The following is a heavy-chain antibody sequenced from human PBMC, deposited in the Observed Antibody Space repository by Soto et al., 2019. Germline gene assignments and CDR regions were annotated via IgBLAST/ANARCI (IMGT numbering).Heavy chain of an antibody. J-gene: IGHJ5*02. Sequence: QVQLVESGGGVVQPGRSLRLSCAASGFTFSSYGMHWVRQAPGKGLEWVAVISYDGSNKYYADSVKGRFTISRDNSKNTLYLQMNSLGAEDTAVYYCAKELAIAAAGPAFDPWGQGTLVTVSS. D-gene: IGHD6-13*01. CDR3: AKELAIAAAGPAFDP. CDR1: GFTFSSYG. V-gene: IGHV3-30*18. CDR2: ISYDGSNK.